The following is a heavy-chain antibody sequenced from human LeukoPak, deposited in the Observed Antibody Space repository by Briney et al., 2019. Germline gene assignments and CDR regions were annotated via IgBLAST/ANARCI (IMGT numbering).Heavy chain of an antibody. Sequence: SETLFLTCTVSGGSISSSSYYWSWIRQPPGKGLEWIGYIYYSGSTNYNPSLKSRVTISVDTSKNQFSLKLSSVTAADTAVYYRARTPGRYYYYMDVWGKGTTVTVSS. CDR3: ARTPGRYYYYMDV. J-gene: IGHJ6*03. CDR1: GGSISSSSYY. V-gene: IGHV4-61*01. CDR2: IYYSGST.